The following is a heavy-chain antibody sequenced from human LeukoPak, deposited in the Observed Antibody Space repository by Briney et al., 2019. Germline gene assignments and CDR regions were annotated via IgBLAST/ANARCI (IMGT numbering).Heavy chain of an antibody. V-gene: IGHV1-3*01. Sequence: ASVKVSCKASGYTFTSYAMHWVRQAPGQRLEWMGWINAGNGNTKYSQKVQGRVTITRDTSASTAYMELSRLRSEDTAVYYCARGGDYYGSGSYRPKYYYYGMDVWGKGTTVTVSS. CDR2: INAGNGNT. CDR3: ARGGDYYGSGSYRPKYYYYGMDV. J-gene: IGHJ6*04. CDR1: GYTFTSYA. D-gene: IGHD3-10*01.